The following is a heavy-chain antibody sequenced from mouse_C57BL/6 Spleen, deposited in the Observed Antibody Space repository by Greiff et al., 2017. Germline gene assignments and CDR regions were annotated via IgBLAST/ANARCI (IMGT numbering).Heavy chain of an antibody. J-gene: IGHJ2*01. CDR1: GYTFTSYW. D-gene: IGHD2-4*01. CDR2: IYPGNSDT. Sequence: VQLTESGPVLARPGASVKMSCKTSGYTFTSYWMHWVKQRPGPGLEWIGAIYPGNSDTSYNRKFKGKAKLTAVTTASTAYMELSSLTNEDSAVYYGTRCPIYYDYDEGYYVDDWGQGTTLTVST. V-gene: IGHV1-5*01. CDR3: TRCPIYYDYDEGYYVDD.